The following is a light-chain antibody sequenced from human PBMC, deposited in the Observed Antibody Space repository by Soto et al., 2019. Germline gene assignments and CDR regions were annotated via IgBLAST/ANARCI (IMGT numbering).Light chain of an antibody. CDR2: LGS. J-gene: IGKJ1*01. CDR1: QSLLHSDGYNY. CDR3: MQALQTPPT. V-gene: IGKV2-28*01. Sequence: DTVMTQSPLSLPVTPGEPASISCRSSQSLLHSDGYNYLDWYLQKPGQSPQVLVYLGSNRASGVPDRFSGSGSGTDFTLKISRVEAEDVGVYYCMQALQTPPTFGQGPKVDIK.